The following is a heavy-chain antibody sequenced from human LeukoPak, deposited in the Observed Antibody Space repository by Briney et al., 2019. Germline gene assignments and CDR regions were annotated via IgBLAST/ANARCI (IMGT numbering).Heavy chain of an antibody. Sequence: PSENLSLTCAVYGGSFSAYYWSWIRQSPGKGLEWIGEINHSGGTNYNPTLQSRVTILVDTSKNQFSLTLSSVTAADTTVYYCATERRYSSGRWDYSFDNSGQGILVTVSS. CDR1: GGSFSAYY. CDR2: INHSGGT. J-gene: IGHJ4*02. V-gene: IGHV4-34*01. D-gene: IGHD6-19*01. CDR3: ATERRYSSGRWDYSFDN.